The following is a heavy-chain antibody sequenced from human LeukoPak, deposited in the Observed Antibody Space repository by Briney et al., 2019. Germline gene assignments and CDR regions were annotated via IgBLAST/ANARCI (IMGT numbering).Heavy chain of an antibody. CDR3: ARASVVASFDY. D-gene: IGHD2-15*01. Sequence: SETLSLTCSVSGGSIRSSSYYWGWIRQPPGKGLEWIGSIYYSGSTYYNPSLKSRVTISIDTSKNQFSLKLSSVTAADTAVYYCARASVVASFDYWGQGTLVTVSS. V-gene: IGHV4-39*07. CDR1: GGSIRSSSYY. CDR2: IYYSGST. J-gene: IGHJ4*02.